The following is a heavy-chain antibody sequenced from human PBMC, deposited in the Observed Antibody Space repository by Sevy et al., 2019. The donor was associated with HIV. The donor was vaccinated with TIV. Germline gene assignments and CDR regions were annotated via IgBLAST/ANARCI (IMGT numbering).Heavy chain of an antibody. CDR1: GFTFSSYS. V-gene: IGHV3-21*01. CDR3: ARDPAYFMVRGVMADY. D-gene: IGHD3-10*01. J-gene: IGHJ4*02. CDR2: ISSSSSYI. Sequence: VGSLRLSCAASGFTFSSYSMNWVRQAPGKGLEWVSSISSSSSYIYYADSVKGRFTISRDNAKNSLYLQMNSLRAEDTAVYYCARDPAYFMVRGVMADYWGQGTLVTVSS.